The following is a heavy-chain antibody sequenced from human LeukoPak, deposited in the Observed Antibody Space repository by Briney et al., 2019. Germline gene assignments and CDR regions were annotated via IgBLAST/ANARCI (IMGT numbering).Heavy chain of an antibody. CDR1: GFTLSSYR. CDR2: IKQDGSEK. D-gene: IGHD4-17*01. J-gene: IGHJ1*01. CDR3: ASPITTVTTTQCCQH. Sequence: GGSLRLSCAASGFTLSSYRMSWVRQAPGKGLEWVANIKQDGSEKYYVDSVKGRFTISRDNHKNSLYLQMNSLRAEDTAVYYCASPITTVTTTQCCQHWGQGTVDTVSS. V-gene: IGHV3-7*01.